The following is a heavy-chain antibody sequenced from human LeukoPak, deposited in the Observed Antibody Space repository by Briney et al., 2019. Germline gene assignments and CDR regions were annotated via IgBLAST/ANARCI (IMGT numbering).Heavy chain of an antibody. Sequence: PGGSLRLSCAASGFTVSSNYMSWVRQAPGKGLEWVSVIYSGGSTYYADSVKGRFTISRDNSKNTLYLQMNSLRAEDTAVYYCARGPPSRYGSGTYYRYYFDYWGQGPLVTVSS. CDR1: GFTVSSNY. CDR2: IYSGGST. V-gene: IGHV3-66*01. D-gene: IGHD3-10*01. CDR3: ARGPPSRYGSGTYYRYYFDY. J-gene: IGHJ4*02.